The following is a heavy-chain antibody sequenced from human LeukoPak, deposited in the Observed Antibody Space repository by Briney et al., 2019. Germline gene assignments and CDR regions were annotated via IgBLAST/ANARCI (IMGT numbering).Heavy chain of an antibody. J-gene: IGHJ4*02. D-gene: IGHD3/OR15-3a*01. CDR3: ARGGLGTQIDY. Sequence: GGSLRLSCAGSGFTFTTYNMNYVPQAPEKGLEWVAFISGGGSDIYYADSVKGQFIISRDNAKNSLFLQMNSLRAEDTAVYYCARGGLGTQIDYWGQGTLVTVSS. V-gene: IGHV3-21*01. CDR1: GFTFTTYN. CDR2: ISGGGSDI.